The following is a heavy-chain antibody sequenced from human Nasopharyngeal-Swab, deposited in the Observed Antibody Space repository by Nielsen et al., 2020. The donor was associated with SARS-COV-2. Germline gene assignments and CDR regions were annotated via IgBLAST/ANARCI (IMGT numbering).Heavy chain of an antibody. V-gene: IGHV3-7*01. CDR1: GFTFSSLW. Sequence: GGSLRLSCAASGFTFSSLWMSWVRQVPGKGLEGVADINPDGSEKFYVDSVKGRFTISRDNAKNSMSLQMNSLRVEDTAVYYCARDWSRAADVWGQGTMVTVSS. CDR2: INPDGSEK. D-gene: IGHD2-15*01. CDR3: ARDWSRAADV. J-gene: IGHJ3*01.